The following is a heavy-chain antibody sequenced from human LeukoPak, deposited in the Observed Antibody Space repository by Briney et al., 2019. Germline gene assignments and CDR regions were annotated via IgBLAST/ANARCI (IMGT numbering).Heavy chain of an antibody. J-gene: IGHJ4*02. CDR2: IYPGDSDT. Sequence: GESLKISCKGSGYSFTSYWIGWVRQMPGKGLEWMGNIYPGDSDTRYSPSFQGQVTISADKSISTAYLQWSSLKASDTAMYYCARQFDFWSGYFDYWGQGTLVTVSS. V-gene: IGHV5-51*01. CDR1: GYSFTSYW. CDR3: ARQFDFWSGYFDY. D-gene: IGHD3-3*01.